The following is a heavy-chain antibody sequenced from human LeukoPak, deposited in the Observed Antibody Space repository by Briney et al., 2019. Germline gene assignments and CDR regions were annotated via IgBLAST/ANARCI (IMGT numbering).Heavy chain of an antibody. CDR2: IIPILGIA. CDR1: GGTFSSYA. J-gene: IGHJ3*02. CDR3: AREVYYDILTGYSSDAFDI. Sequence: SVKVSCKASGGTFSSYAISWVRQAPGQGLEWMGRIIPILGIANYAQKFQGRVTITADKSTSTAYMELSSLRSEDTAVYYRAREVYYDILTGYSSDAFDIWGQGTMVTVSS. D-gene: IGHD3-9*01. V-gene: IGHV1-69*04.